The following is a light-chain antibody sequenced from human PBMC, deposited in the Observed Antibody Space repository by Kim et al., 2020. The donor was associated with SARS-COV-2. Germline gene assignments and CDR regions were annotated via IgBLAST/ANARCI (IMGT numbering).Light chain of an antibody. CDR1: TLPEKQ. CDR3: QSADGSGTYV. J-gene: IGLJ1*01. Sequence: SSELTQPPSLPVSPGQTARITCSGDTLPEKQTYWYQQKSGQAPLLVIYKDNERPSGIPGRFSGSSSGTTVTLTISGVQAEDDADYYCQSADGSGTYVFGTGTKVTVL. V-gene: IGLV3-25*03. CDR2: KDN.